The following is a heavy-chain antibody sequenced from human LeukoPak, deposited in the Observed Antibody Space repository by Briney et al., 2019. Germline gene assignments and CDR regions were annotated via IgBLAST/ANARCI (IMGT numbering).Heavy chain of an antibody. D-gene: IGHD3-10*01. V-gene: IGHV1-2*02. CDR2: INPNSGGT. CDR3: ARDQGYYGSGSLSNWFDP. J-gene: IGHJ5*02. Sequence: VASVKVSCKASGYTFTGYYMHWVRQAPGQGLEWMGWINPNSGGTNYAQKFQGRVTMTRDTSISTAYMELGRLRSDDTAVYYCARDQGYYGSGSLSNWFDPWGQGTLVTVSS. CDR1: GYTFTGYY.